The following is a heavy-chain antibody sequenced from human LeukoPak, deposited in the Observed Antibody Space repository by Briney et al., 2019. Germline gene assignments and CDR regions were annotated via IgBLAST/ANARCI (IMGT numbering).Heavy chain of an antibody. Sequence: PGGSLRLSCAASGFAFSTYSMNWVRQAPGKGLEWVSSITSSRIYIYYADSVKGRFTISRDNAKNSLCLQMNSLRAEDTAVYYCARDGSRGNLVTAPDFWGQGTLVTVSS. CDR2: ITSSRIYI. J-gene: IGHJ4*02. V-gene: IGHV3-21*01. CDR1: GFAFSTYS. D-gene: IGHD2-21*02. CDR3: ARDGSRGNLVTAPDF.